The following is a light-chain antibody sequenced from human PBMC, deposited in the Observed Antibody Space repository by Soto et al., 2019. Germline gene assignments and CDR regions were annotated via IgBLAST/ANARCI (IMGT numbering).Light chain of an antibody. V-gene: IGKV1-27*01. CDR2: SAS. Sequence: DIQMTQSPSSLSASVGDRVTITCRASQDISVYLAWYQQKPGKVTKLLIYSASTLQSGSPSRFSGSGSGTDFTLTISSPQPEDVATYYCQKFNTAPLTFGQATLLEIK. CDR3: QKFNTAPLT. CDR1: QDISVY. J-gene: IGKJ5*01.